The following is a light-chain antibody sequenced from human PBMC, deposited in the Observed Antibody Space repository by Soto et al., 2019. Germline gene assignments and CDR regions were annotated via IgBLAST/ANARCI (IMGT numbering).Light chain of an antibody. Sequence: DIQMTQSPSSVSASVGDRVTITCRASQGISSRLAWYQQKPGKAPNLLIYAASSLQSGGPSRFSGSGSETDFTLTIGSLQPEDFATYYCQQSNSFPLTFCGGTKVEIK. CDR3: QQSNSFPLT. J-gene: IGKJ4*01. V-gene: IGKV1-12*01. CDR1: QGISSR. CDR2: AAS.